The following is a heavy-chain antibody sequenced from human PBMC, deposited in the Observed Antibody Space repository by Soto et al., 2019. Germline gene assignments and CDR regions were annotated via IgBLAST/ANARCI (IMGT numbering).Heavy chain of an antibody. CDR2: IKQDGSEK. J-gene: IGHJ3*02. CDR3: ARNLRYDTFYI. CDR1: AFTFSRYW. V-gene: IGHV3-7*01. Sequence: GGSLRLSCAASAFTFSRYWMTWVRQAPGKGLEWVANIKQDGSEKYYVDSVKGRFTISRDNAKNSLFLEMNSLRAEDTAVYYCARNLRYDTFYIWGQGTMVTVSS.